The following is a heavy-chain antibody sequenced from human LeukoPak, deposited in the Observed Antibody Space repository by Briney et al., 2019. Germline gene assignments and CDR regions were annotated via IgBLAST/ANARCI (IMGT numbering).Heavy chain of an antibody. Sequence: PSETLSLTCAVYAGSFSGYYWSWIRQTPGKGLEWIGETSHSGSTNYNPSLKSQVIISVVTSKNQFSLKVNSVTAADPAVYFCARKPPEDGYGLDYWGQGTTVTVSS. CDR3: ARKPPEDGYGLDY. V-gene: IGHV4-34*01. J-gene: IGHJ4*02. CDR1: AGSFSGYY. D-gene: IGHD5-24*01. CDR2: TSHSGST.